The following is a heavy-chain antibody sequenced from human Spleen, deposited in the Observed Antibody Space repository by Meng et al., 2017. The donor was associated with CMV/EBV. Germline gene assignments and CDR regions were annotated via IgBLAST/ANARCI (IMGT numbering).Heavy chain of an antibody. Sequence: SETLSLTCTVSVHPISTYYWSWIRQPPGKGLKWIGYIYYSGRTNYNPSLRSRVSISVDTSKNQFSLELSSVTAADTAIYYCPRDRAAIGDYYYAMDVWGQGTTVTVSS. V-gene: IGHV4-59*01. CDR3: PRDRAAIGDYYYAMDV. J-gene: IGHJ6*02. CDR2: IYYSGRT. CDR1: VHPISTYY. D-gene: IGHD2-2*01.